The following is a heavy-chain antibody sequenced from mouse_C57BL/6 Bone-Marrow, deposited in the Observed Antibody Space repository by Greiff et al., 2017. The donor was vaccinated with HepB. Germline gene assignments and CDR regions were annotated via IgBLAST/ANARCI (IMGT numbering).Heavy chain of an antibody. CDR1: GFNIKDDY. CDR3: TLLLRPHFDV. D-gene: IGHD1-1*01. V-gene: IGHV14-4*01. J-gene: IGHJ1*03. Sequence: EVQLQQSGAELVRPGASVKLSCTASGFNIKDDYMHWVKQRPEQGLEWIGWIDPENGDTEYASKFQGKATITADTSSNTAYLQLSSLTSEDTAVYYCTLLLRPHFDVWGTGTTVTVSS. CDR2: IDPENGDT.